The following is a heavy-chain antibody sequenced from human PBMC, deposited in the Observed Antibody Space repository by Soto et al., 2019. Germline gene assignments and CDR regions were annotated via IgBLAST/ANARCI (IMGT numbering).Heavy chain of an antibody. Sequence: PSKTLNLTCTVYGGSVNPFYWTWIRQPPGKGLEWVGNIYFSGSTNYNPSLQKRGTMSIDTSKNKFPLHLSSATAAATAVYYCAMYSNDWFQTECMDVWGQGNMVTGFS. V-gene: IGHV4-59*02. CDR1: GGSVNPFY. CDR3: AMYSNDWFQTECMDV. D-gene: IGHD3-9*01. J-gene: IGHJ6*02. CDR2: IYFSGST.